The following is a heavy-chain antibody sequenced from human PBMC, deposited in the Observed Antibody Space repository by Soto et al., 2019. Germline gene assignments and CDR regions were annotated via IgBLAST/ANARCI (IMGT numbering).Heavy chain of an antibody. D-gene: IGHD2-2*01. Sequence: ASVKVSCKASGYNFGSNTITWVRQAPGQGLEWMGWISPYNGNTKYAPSFQGRVAMTTDTSTNTAHMELTRLRSDDTAVYYCAREDFRRYCRNSNCPNWFDPWGQGTPVTVSS. CDR3: AREDFRRYCRNSNCPNWFDP. CDR1: GYNFGSNT. CDR2: ISPYNGNT. V-gene: IGHV1-18*04. J-gene: IGHJ5*02.